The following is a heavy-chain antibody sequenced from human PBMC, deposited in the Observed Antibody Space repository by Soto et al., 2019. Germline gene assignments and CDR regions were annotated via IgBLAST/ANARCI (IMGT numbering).Heavy chain of an antibody. CDR1: DGSFSGSY. V-gene: IGHV4-34*01. D-gene: IGHD3-10*01. CDR3: ARAGGYDYGSGTISVRYFDL. J-gene: IGHJ2*01. Sequence: QVQLQQWGAGLLKPSETLSLTCAVYDGSFSGSYWSWIRQTPGKGLEWVGEITHSGGTSYNPSLKSRVCISLDTSKNQFSLNLITVTAADTAIYFCARAGGYDYGSGTISVRYFDLWGRGTLVTVSS. CDR2: ITHSGGT.